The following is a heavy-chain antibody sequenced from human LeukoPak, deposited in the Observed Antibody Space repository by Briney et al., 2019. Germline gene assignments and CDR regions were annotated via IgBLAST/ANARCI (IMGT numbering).Heavy chain of an antibody. V-gene: IGHV4-4*02. D-gene: IGHD3-22*01. CDR2: IYHSGST. Sequence: PSGTLSLTCAVSGGSISSSNWWSWVRQPPGKGLEWIGEIYHSGSTNYNPSLKSRVTISVDTSKNQFSLKLSSVTAADTAVYYCARGPLTVRSGYLGSYYYYGMDVWGQGTTVTVSS. CDR3: ARGPLTVRSGYLGSYYYYGMDV. CDR1: GGSISSSNW. J-gene: IGHJ6*02.